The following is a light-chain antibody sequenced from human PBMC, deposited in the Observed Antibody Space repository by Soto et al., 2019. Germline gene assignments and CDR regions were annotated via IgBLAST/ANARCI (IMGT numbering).Light chain of an antibody. CDR2: WAS. Sequence: IVITQSPDSLAVSLGERATMNCKCSRSVLYKSNNKNHLAWYQQKPGQPPQLIVYWASTRESGVPERFSGSGSGTDFTLTISSLEAEDVAFYWCQQYFDVPFTFGQGTKVDI. CDR1: RSVLYKSNNKNH. CDR3: QQYFDVPFT. J-gene: IGKJ1*01. V-gene: IGKV4-1*01.